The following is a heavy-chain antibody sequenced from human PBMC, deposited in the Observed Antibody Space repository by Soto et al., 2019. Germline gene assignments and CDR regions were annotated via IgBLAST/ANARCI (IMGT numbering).Heavy chain of an antibody. J-gene: IGHJ4*02. CDR3: ARGITMMDY. Sequence: SETLSLTCPVSGGSISSGDYYWIWIRQPPGKGLEWIGYIYYSGSTYYNPSLKSRVTISVDTSKNQFSLKLSSVTAADTAVYYCARGITMMDYWGQGTLVTVSS. D-gene: IGHD3-22*01. V-gene: IGHV4-30-4*01. CDR2: IYYSGST. CDR1: GGSISSGDYY.